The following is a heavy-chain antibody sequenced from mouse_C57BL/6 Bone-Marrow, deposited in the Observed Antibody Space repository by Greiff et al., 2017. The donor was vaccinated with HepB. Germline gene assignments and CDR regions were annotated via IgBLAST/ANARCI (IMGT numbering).Heavy chain of an antibody. D-gene: IGHD1-1*01. Sequence: EVKLMESGGGLVKPGGSLKLSCAASGFTFSDYGMHWVRQAPEKGLEWVAYISSGSSTIYYADTVKGRFTISRDNAKNTLFLQMTSRRSEDTAMYYCATSSFYYGSSYVYAMDYWGQGTSVTVSS. CDR1: GFTFSDYG. J-gene: IGHJ4*01. CDR2: ISSGSSTI. CDR3: ATSSFYYGSSYVYAMDY. V-gene: IGHV5-17*01.